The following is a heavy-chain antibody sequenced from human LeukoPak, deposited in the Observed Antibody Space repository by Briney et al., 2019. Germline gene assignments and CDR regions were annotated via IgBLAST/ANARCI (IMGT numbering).Heavy chain of an antibody. Sequence: SGGSLRLSCAASGFTFDDYGMSWVRQPPGKGLELVANIKQDGSEKYYVDSVQGRFTISRDNAKNSLYLQMNSLRVEDTAVYYCARVRDYGGPYLSFTNRKCFDIWGQGTMVTVSS. CDR3: ARVRDYGGPYLSFTNRKCFDI. CDR1: GFTFDDYG. J-gene: IGHJ3*02. D-gene: IGHD4-23*01. V-gene: IGHV3-7*01. CDR2: IKQDGSEK.